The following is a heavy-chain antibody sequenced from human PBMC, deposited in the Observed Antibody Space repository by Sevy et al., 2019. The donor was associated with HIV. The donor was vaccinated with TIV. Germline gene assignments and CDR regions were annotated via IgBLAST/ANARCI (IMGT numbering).Heavy chain of an antibody. V-gene: IGHV3-13*01. CDR2: IGSGGDA. Sequence: GGSLRLSCGASGFTFSSYDMHWVRQAAGKGLEWVSGIGSGGDAYYPGSVKGRFTISRENAENSLYLQMNSLRAGDTAVYYCARSGGYSDYGMDVWGQGTTVTVSS. CDR1: GFTFSSYD. CDR3: ARSGGYSDYGMDV. D-gene: IGHD5-12*01. J-gene: IGHJ6*02.